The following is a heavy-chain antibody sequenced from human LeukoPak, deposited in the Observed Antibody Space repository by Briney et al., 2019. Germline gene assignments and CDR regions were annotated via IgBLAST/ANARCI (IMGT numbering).Heavy chain of an antibody. CDR3: ARDQTGFGELLWD. Sequence: PGGSLRLSCAASGCTFGSYAMHWVRQAPGKGLEWVAVISYDGSNKYYADSVKGRFTISRDNSKNTLYLQMNSLRAEDTAVYYCARDQTGFGELLWDWGQGTLVTVSS. CDR2: ISYDGSNK. J-gene: IGHJ4*02. V-gene: IGHV3-30*04. CDR1: GCTFGSYA. D-gene: IGHD3-10*01.